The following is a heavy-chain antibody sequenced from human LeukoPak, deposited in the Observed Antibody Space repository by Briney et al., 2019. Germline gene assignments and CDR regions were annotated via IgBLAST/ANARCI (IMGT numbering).Heavy chain of an antibody. V-gene: IGHV4-34*01. CDR2: NNHSGST. CDR3: ARRSCLTGVFIVGYFDY. CDR1: GGSFSGYY. J-gene: IGHJ4*02. Sequence: SETLSLTCAVYGGSFSGYYWSWIRQPPGKGLEWIGENNHSGSTNYNPSLKSRVTISVDTSKNQFSLKLSSVTAADTAVYYCARRSCLTGVFIVGYFDYWGQGTLVTVSS. D-gene: IGHD7-27*01.